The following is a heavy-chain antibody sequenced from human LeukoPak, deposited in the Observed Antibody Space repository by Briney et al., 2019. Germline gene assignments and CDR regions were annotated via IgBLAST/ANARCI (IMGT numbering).Heavy chain of an antibody. CDR1: GYTFTSYY. V-gene: IGHV1-46*01. CDR2: INPSGGST. D-gene: IGHD2-15*01. J-gene: IGHJ3*02. CDR3: ARGPLLAAGLDAFDI. Sequence: GASVKVSCKASGYTFTSYYMHWVRQAPGQGLEWMGIINPSGGSTSYAQKFQGRVTMTRDTSTSTVYMELSSLRPEDTAVYYCARGPLLAAGLDAFDIWGQGTMVTVSS.